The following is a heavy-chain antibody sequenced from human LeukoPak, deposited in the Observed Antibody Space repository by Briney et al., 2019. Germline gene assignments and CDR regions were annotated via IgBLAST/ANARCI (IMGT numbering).Heavy chain of an antibody. CDR3: ARGAGRPYFDY. D-gene: IGHD6-6*01. CDR1: GFTFSSYE. CDR2: ISSSGYNI. Sequence: PGGSLRLSCAVSGFTFSSYEMNWVRQAPGKGMEWVSYISSSGYNICYADSVKGRFTISRDNAKNSLYLQMNSLRAEDTAVYYCARGAGRPYFDYWGQGTLVTVSS. V-gene: IGHV3-48*03. J-gene: IGHJ4*02.